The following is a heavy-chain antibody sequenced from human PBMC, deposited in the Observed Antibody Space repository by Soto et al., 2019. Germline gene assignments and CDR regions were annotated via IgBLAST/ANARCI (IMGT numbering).Heavy chain of an antibody. CDR1: GFTFSTYG. J-gene: IGHJ4*02. D-gene: IGHD2-21*01. Sequence: GGSLRLSCAASGFTFSTYGMHWVRQAPGKGLEWVAVIWYDENNKYYADSVKGRFTISRDNSNNTLYVQMTSLRAEDTAVYYCARGLHSLFDYWGQGTLVTVSS. V-gene: IGHV3-33*01. CDR2: IWYDENNK. CDR3: ARGLHSLFDY.